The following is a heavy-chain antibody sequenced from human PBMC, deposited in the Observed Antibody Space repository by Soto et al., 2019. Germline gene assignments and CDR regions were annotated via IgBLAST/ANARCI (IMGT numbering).Heavy chain of an antibody. D-gene: IGHD6-19*01. CDR1: GFTFSSYA. V-gene: IGHV3-30-3*01. Sequence: QVQLVEAGGGVVQPGRSLRLSCAASGFTFSSYAMHWVRQAPGKGLEWVAVISYDGSNKYYADSVKGRFTISRDNSKNTRYLHMTSRRAEDTAVYYCAREPVAGPGGYYDYGMDVWGQGTTVTVSS. CDR2: ISYDGSNK. CDR3: AREPVAGPGGYYDYGMDV. J-gene: IGHJ6*02.